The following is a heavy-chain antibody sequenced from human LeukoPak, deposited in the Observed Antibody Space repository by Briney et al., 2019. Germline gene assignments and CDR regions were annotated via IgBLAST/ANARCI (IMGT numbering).Heavy chain of an antibody. V-gene: IGHV4-39*01. CDR2: IYYSGST. Sequence: SETLSLTCTVSGGSINNYYWGWIRQPPGKGLEWIGSIYYSGSTYYNPSLKSRVTISVDTSKNQFSLKLSSVTAADTAVYYCARHYSITMVRGVIFDWFDPWGQGTLVTVSP. CDR1: GGSINNYY. CDR3: ARHYSITMVRGVIFDWFDP. J-gene: IGHJ5*02. D-gene: IGHD3-10*01.